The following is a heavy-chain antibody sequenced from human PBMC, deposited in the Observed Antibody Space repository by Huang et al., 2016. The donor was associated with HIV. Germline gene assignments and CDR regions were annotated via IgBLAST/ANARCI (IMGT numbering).Heavy chain of an antibody. CDR3: ARRGLDNYDRSGSRDAFDI. CDR2: IYPGDSDT. J-gene: IGHJ3*02. Sequence: EVQLVQSGAEVKKPGESLKISCKGSGYSFTNYWIAWVRPPPGKGLEGMVIIYPGDSDTRYSPSFPCQVTISADKSISIASLQWSSLKASDTAMYYCARRGLDNYDRSGSRDAFDIWGQGTMVTVSS. D-gene: IGHD3-22*01. CDR1: GYSFTNYW. V-gene: IGHV5-51*03.